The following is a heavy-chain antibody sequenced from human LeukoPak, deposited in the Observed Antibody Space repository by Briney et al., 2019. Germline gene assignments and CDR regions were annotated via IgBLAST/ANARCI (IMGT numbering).Heavy chain of an antibody. Sequence: SETLSLTCTVSGGSISSSSYYWGWIRQPPGKGLEWIGSIYYSGSTYYNPFLKSRVTISVDTSKNQFSLKLSSVTAADTAVYYCARILWFGELRMDYWGQGTLVTVSS. J-gene: IGHJ4*02. CDR3: ARILWFGELRMDY. CDR2: IYYSGST. V-gene: IGHV4-39*01. D-gene: IGHD3-10*01. CDR1: GGSISSSSYY.